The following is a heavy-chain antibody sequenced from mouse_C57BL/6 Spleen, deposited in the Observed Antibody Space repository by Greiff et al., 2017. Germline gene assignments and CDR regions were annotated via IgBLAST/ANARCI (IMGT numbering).Heavy chain of an antibody. CDR1: GYAFSSSW. V-gene: IGHV1-82*01. CDR2: IYPGDGDT. J-gene: IGHJ4*01. Sequence: VQLQQSGPELVKPGASVKISCKASGYAFSSSWMNWVKQRPGKGLEWIGRIYPGDGDTNYNGKFKGKATLTADKSSSTAYMQLSSLTSEDSAVYFCARVRGGSSSYAMDYWGQGTSVTVSS. CDR3: ARVRGGSSSYAMDY. D-gene: IGHD1-1*01.